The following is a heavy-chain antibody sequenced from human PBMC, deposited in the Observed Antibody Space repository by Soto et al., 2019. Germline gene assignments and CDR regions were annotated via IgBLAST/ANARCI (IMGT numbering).Heavy chain of an antibody. CDR2: IIPILDVA. D-gene: IGHD3-10*01. V-gene: IGHV1-69*02. CDR3: PKMWFGELWHGRDV. J-gene: IGHJ6*02. Sequence: QLVQSGAEVKRPGSSVKVSCKASGGDFLSYTISWVRQAPGQGPEWMGTIIPILDVAKNAQKFQGRVAITADKATTTVYTALRSRTSDDTAVYYCPKMWFGELWHGRDVWGQGPRITVSS. CDR1: GGDFLSYT.